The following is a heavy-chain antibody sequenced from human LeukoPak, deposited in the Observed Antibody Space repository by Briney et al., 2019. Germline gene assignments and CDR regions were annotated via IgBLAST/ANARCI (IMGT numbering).Heavy chain of an antibody. Sequence: SVKVSCKASGYTFTGYYMHWVRQAPGQGLEWMGRIIPILGIANYAQKFQGRVTITADKSTSTAYMELSSLRSEDTAVYYCARTSLTSYDSSGSLFDYWGQGTLVTVSS. CDR3: ARTSLTSYDSSGSLFDY. D-gene: IGHD3-22*01. CDR2: IIPILGIA. J-gene: IGHJ4*02. CDR1: GYTFTGYY. V-gene: IGHV1-69*02.